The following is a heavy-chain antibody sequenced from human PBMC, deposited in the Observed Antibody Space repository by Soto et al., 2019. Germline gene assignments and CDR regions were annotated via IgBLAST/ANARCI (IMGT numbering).Heavy chain of an antibody. CDR2: ISSSSSYI. Sequence: GGSLRLSCAASGFNFSSYSMNWVRQAPGKGLEWVSSISSSSSYIYYADSVKGRFTISRDNAKNSLYLQMNSLRAEDTAVYYCARGEAQGAFDIWGQGTMVTVSS. CDR1: GFNFSSYS. D-gene: IGHD6-6*01. J-gene: IGHJ3*02. V-gene: IGHV3-21*01. CDR3: ARGEAQGAFDI.